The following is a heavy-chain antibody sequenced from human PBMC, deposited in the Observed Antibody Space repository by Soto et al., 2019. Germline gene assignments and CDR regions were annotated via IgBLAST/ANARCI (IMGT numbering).Heavy chain of an antibody. D-gene: IGHD2-15*01. Sequence: SVKVSCKASGGTFSSYAISWVRQAPGQGLEWMGGIIPIFGTANYAQKFQGRVTITADESTSTAYMELSSLRSEDTAVYYCARDTRYCSGGSCYYYGMDVWGQVTTVTVSS. J-gene: IGHJ6*02. CDR3: ARDTRYCSGGSCYYYGMDV. CDR2: IIPIFGTA. V-gene: IGHV1-69*13. CDR1: GGTFSSYA.